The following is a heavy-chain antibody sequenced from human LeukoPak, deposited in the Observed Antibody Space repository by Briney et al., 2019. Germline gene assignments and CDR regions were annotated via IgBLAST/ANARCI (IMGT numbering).Heavy chain of an antibody. CDR3: ARESDYGDYFDY. J-gene: IGHJ4*02. Sequence: PGGSLRLSCAASGFTFSSYDMHWVRQATGKGLDWVSAIGTAGDTYYPGSVKGRFTISRENAKNSLYLQMNSLRAGDTAVYYCARESDYGDYFDYWGQGTLVTVSS. D-gene: IGHD3-16*01. CDR2: IGTAGDT. CDR1: GFTFSSYD. V-gene: IGHV3-13*01.